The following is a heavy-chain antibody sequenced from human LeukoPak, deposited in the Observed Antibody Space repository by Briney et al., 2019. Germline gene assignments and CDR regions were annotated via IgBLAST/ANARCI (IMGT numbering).Heavy chain of an antibody. Sequence: GGSLRLSCAASGFTFANAWMSWVRQAPGKGLEWVGRIKSKTDGGTTDYAAPVRGRFTISRDDSKNTLYLQMNSLRTEDTAVYYCNANYDTSDYWGQGTLVTVSS. D-gene: IGHD3-9*01. CDR3: NANYDTSDY. CDR1: GFTFANAW. CDR2: IKSKTDGGTT. V-gene: IGHV3-15*01. J-gene: IGHJ4*02.